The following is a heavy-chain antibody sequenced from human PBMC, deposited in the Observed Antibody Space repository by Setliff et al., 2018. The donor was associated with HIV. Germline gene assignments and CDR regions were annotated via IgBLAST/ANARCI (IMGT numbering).Heavy chain of an antibody. CDR3: EREYDVLTGYYISAFDI. J-gene: IGHJ3*02. CDR2: INPNTGDT. V-gene: IGHV1-2*06. D-gene: IGHD3-9*01. CDR1: GYTFTGYF. Sequence: ASVKVSCKASGYTFTGYFIHWVRQAPGQGLEWMGRINPNTGDTNYAQKFQDRVTMTRDTSINTAYMELSRLRSDDTAVYYCEREYDVLTGYYISAFDIWGQGTMVTVSS.